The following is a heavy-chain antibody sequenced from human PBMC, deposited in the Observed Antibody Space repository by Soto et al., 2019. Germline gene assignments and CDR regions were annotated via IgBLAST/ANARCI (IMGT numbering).Heavy chain of an antibody. D-gene: IGHD5-12*01. V-gene: IGHV1-8*01. CDR3: ARMYGGSTLDI. Sequence: QVQLEQSGTEVKKPGASVKISCKASGYTFIHNDINWVRQASGQGLEWMGWMSPKSGNTGSAQKFQGRVTMTSDPSITTAYMELTGLTSGDTAIYYCARMYGGSTLDIWGQGRLVVVSS. CDR1: GYTFIHND. J-gene: IGHJ4*02. CDR2: MSPKSGNT.